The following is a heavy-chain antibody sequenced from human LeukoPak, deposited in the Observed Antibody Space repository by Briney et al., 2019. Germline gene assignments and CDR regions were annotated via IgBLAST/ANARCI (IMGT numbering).Heavy chain of an antibody. CDR3: ASSFTSGWSYYFDY. V-gene: IGHV4-59*08. D-gene: IGHD6-19*01. CDR1: GGSISSYY. CDR2: VYYSGST. J-gene: IGHJ4*02. Sequence: SETLSLTCTVSGGSISSYYWSWIRQPPGKGLEWIGYVYYSGSTNYNPSLKSRVTISVDTSKNQFSLKLSSVTAADTAVYYCASSFTSGWSYYFDYWGQGTLVSVSS.